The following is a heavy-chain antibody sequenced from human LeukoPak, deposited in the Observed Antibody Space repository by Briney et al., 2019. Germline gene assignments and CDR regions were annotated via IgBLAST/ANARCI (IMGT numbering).Heavy chain of an antibody. CDR3: ARGRRYGVFGVVPSSRNNWFDP. CDR1: GFTFSDYY. CDR2: ISSSGSTI. D-gene: IGHD3-3*01. V-gene: IGHV3-11*01. J-gene: IGHJ5*02. Sequence: GGSLRLSCAASGFTFSDYYMSWIRQAPGKGLEWVSYISSSGSTIYYADSVKGRFTISRDNAKNSLYLQMNSLRAEDTAVYYCARGRRYGVFGVVPSSRNNWFDPWGQGTLVTASS.